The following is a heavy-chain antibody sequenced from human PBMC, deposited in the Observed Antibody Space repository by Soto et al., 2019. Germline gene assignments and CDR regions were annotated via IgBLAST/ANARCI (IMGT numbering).Heavy chain of an antibody. CDR3: ARGNNMIRGVIAYYFDF. CDR1: GGSVSNDNYY. V-gene: IGHV4-61*01. Sequence: SETLSLTCTVFGGSVSNDNYYWSWIRQPPGKGLEWIGYVYYDGSTSYNPSLKSRLTTSVDTSKNQFSLRLTSVTAADSALYYCARGNNMIRGVIAYYFDFWGQGTLVTVSS. CDR2: VYYDGST. J-gene: IGHJ4*02. D-gene: IGHD3-10*01.